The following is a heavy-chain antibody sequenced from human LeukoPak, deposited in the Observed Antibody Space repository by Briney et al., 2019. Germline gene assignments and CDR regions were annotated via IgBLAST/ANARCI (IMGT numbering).Heavy chain of an antibody. Sequence: SETLSLTCAVYGGSFSNYAWSWIRQPPGKGLEWIGEIYQSGSTSYNPSLKTRVTMSVDTSKNQFSLELNSVTAADTTMYYCARGGYWRFDSWGQGTLVTVSS. D-gene: IGHD1-1*01. CDR3: ARGGYWRFDS. J-gene: IGHJ4*02. CDR1: GGSFSNYA. V-gene: IGHV4-34*01. CDR2: IYQSGST.